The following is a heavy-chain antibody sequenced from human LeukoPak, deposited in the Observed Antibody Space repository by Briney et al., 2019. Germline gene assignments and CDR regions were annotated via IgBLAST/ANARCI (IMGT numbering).Heavy chain of an antibody. CDR3: ARDGGDGYSYYYYLDV. Sequence: ASVKVSCKASGYTFTSYGISWVRQAPGQGLEWMGWISAYNGNTNYAQKLQGRGTMTTDTSTSTAYMELRSLRSDDTAVYYCARDGGDGYSYYYYLDVWGKGTTVTISS. J-gene: IGHJ6*03. V-gene: IGHV1-18*01. CDR1: GYTFTSYG. D-gene: IGHD5-24*01. CDR2: ISAYNGNT.